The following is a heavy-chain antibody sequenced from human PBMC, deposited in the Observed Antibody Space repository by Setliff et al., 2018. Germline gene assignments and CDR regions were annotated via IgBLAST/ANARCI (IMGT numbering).Heavy chain of an antibody. CDR3: ARPATVAMGDYYFDS. Sequence: ASVKVSCKASGYNFTGYYMYWVRQAPGQGLEWMGWINPNSGGTNYAQKFQGRVSMTRDTSITTAYMELRSLGSDDTAIYYCARPATVAMGDYYFDSWGQGTLVTVSS. J-gene: IGHJ4*02. CDR2: INPNSGGT. V-gene: IGHV1-2*02. D-gene: IGHD2-21*02. CDR1: GYNFTGYY.